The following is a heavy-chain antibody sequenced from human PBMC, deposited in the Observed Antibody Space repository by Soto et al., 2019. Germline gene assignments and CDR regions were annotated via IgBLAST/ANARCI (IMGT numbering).Heavy chain of an antibody. CDR1: GFTFSSYA. Sequence: GGSLRLSCAASGFTFSSYAMSWVRQAPGKGLEWVSAISGSGGSTYYADSVKGRFTISRDNSKNTLYLQMNSLRAEDTAVYYCAKDARRWAAGFSLLSIRRSPVDYWGQGTLVTVSS. CDR2: ISGSGGST. J-gene: IGHJ4*02. V-gene: IGHV3-23*01. D-gene: IGHD6-13*01. CDR3: AKDARRWAAGFSLLSIRRSPVDY.